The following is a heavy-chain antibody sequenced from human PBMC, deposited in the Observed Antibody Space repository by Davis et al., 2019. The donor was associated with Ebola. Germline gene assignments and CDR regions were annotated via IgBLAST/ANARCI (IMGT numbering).Heavy chain of an antibody. J-gene: IGHJ5*02. V-gene: IGHV4-34*01. Sequence: GSLRLSCAVYGGSFSGYYWSWIRQPPGKGLEWIGEIYHSGSTNYNPSLKSRVTISVDKSKNQFSLKLSSVTAADTAVYYCASRMTWIQLGVGATNWFDPWGQGTLVTVSS. CDR1: GGSFSGYY. CDR2: IYHSGST. D-gene: IGHD1-26*01. CDR3: ASRMTWIQLGVGATNWFDP.